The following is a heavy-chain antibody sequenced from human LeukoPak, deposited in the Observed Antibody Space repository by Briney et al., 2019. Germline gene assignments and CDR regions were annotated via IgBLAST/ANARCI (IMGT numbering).Heavy chain of an antibody. CDR3: ARRVGFYGSGSLNYFDP. CDR2: VFRTGTT. Sequence: PSETLSLTCTVSGGSIASSSYYWGWIRQPPGKGLEWIGSVFRTGTTYYSASLKSRVSISVDTSKNDFALKLASVTAADTAMYFCARRVGFYGSGSLNYFDPWGQGILVGVSS. D-gene: IGHD3-10*01. V-gene: IGHV4-39*02. CDR1: GGSIASSSYY. J-gene: IGHJ5*01.